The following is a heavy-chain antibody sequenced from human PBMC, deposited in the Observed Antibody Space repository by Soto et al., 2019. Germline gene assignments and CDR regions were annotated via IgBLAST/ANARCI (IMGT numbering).Heavy chain of an antibody. D-gene: IGHD5-12*01. CDR3: ARAGVATIYPGNNWFDP. V-gene: IGHV4-30-2*05. CDR2: IYHSGST. CDR1: GGSISSGGYS. J-gene: IGHJ5*02. Sequence: SETLSLTCAVSGGSISSGGYSWSWIRQPPGKGLEWIGYIYHSGSTYYNPSLKSRVTISVDTSKNQFSLNLSSVTAADTAIYCARAGVATIYPGNNWFDPWGRGTLVTVSS.